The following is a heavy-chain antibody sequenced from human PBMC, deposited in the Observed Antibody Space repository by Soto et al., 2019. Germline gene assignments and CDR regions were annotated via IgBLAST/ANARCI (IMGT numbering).Heavy chain of an antibody. V-gene: IGHV4-30-4*01. Sequence: SETLSLTCTASGVSVSRDYQWIWIRQPPGKGLEWIGHISYSGSPYYHPSLRNRLSISVDTSKNQFSLKVKSVTAADTAVYYCARAWDFWGQGTLVTVS. CDR2: ISYSGSP. CDR3: ARAWDF. CDR1: GVSVSRDYQ. J-gene: IGHJ1*01. D-gene: IGHD1-26*01.